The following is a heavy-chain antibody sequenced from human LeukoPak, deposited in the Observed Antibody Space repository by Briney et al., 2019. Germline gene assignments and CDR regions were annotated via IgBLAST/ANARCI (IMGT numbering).Heavy chain of an antibody. Sequence: SVKVSCKASGGTFSSYAISWVRQAPGQGLEWMGGIIPIFGTANYAQRFQGRVTITTDESTSTAYMELSSLRSEGTAVYYCARGYLEPELLYMDVWGKGTTVTVSS. CDR1: GGTFSSYA. CDR2: IIPIFGTA. J-gene: IGHJ6*03. D-gene: IGHD1-26*01. CDR3: ARGYLEPELLYMDV. V-gene: IGHV1-69*05.